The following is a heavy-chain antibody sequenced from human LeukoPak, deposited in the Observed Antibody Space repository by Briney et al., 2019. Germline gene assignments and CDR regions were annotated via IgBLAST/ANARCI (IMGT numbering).Heavy chain of an antibody. D-gene: IGHD6-19*01. J-gene: IGHJ4*02. CDR3: AKSPVAG. CDR2: ISYDGSNK. CDR1: GFTFSSYA. V-gene: IGHV3-30-3*02. Sequence: GGSLRLSCAASGFTFSSYAMHWVRQAPGKGLEWVAVISYDGSNKYYADSVKGRFTISRDNSKNTLYLQMNSLRAEDTAVYYCAKSPVAGWGQGTLVTVSS.